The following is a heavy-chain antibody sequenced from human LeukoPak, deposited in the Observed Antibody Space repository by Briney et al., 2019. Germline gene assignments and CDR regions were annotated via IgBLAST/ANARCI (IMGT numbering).Heavy chain of an antibody. V-gene: IGHV4-4*02. CDR3: ARGRRFLEWCLFSY. Sequence: SETLSLTCAASGGSISSSNWWWWRRPPPGGGLEWSGDTYHGGSTNYNPSLKSRATIAVDNSKNQFSLKLSSVTAEATAVYYCARGRRFLEWCLFSYWGQGNPGTLSS. CDR1: GGSISSSNW. J-gene: IGHJ4*02. CDR2: TYHGGST. D-gene: IGHD3-3*01.